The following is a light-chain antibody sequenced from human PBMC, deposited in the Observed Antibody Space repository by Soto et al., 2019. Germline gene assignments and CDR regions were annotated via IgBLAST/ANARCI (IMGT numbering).Light chain of an antibody. CDR3: QQYGHWPALS. CDR2: SAS. V-gene: IGKV3-15*01. J-gene: IGKJ4*01. CDR1: QSVVTN. Sequence: EIVMTQSPVTLSVSPGERATLSCRASQSVVTNVAWYQQKHGQTPRLLLYSASKRAAGIPDRFSGSGSGTEFTLTISSLQSEDFAVYYCQQYGHWPALSFGGGTKVEIK.